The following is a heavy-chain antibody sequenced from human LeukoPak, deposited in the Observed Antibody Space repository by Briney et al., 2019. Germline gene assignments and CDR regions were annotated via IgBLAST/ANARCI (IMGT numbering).Heavy chain of an antibody. D-gene: IGHD3-3*01. J-gene: IGHJ3*02. V-gene: IGHV1-69*13. CDR3: AREGGMYYDFWSGYYLKAFDI. CDR1: GGTFSSYA. Sequence: SVKVSCKASGGTFSSYAISWVRQAPGQGLEWMGGIIPIFGTANYAQKFQGRVTITADESKSTAYMELSSLRSEDTAVYYCAREGGMYYDFWSGYYLKAFDIWGQGTMVTVSS. CDR2: IIPIFGTA.